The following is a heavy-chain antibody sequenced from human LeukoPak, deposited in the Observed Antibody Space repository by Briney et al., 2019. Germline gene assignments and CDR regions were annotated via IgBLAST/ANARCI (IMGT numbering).Heavy chain of an antibody. CDR2: ISAYNGNT. Sequence: ASVKVSCKASGYTFTSYGISWVRQAPGQGLEWMGWISAYNGNTNYAQKRQGRVTMTTDTSTSTAYMELRSLRSDDPAVYYCARVPSHVPIGPPSYFAYWGHGNLVTVSS. CDR3: ARVPSHVPIGPPSYFAY. V-gene: IGHV1-18*01. CDR1: GYTFTSYG. D-gene: IGHD2-15*01. J-gene: IGHJ4*01.